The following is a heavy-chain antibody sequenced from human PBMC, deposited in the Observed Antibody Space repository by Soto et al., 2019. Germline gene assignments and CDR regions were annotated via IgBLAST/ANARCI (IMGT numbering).Heavy chain of an antibody. CDR1: GGSISSGDFY. CDR2: ISFSGST. D-gene: IGHD3-9*01. J-gene: IGHJ4*02. Sequence: SETLSLTCTASGGSISSGDFYWSWIRQPPGKGLELNGFISFSGSTYYNPTLKSRVTITVDTSKNQFSLKLSSVTAADTAVYYCARADYDSLTGYHRQFDYWGQGTLVTASS. V-gene: IGHV4-30-4*01. CDR3: ARADYDSLTGYHRQFDY.